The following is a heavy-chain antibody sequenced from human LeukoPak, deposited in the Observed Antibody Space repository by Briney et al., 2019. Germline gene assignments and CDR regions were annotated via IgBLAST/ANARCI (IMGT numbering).Heavy chain of an antibody. CDR2: IYYSGST. J-gene: IGHJ2*01. CDR3: ARSFLGDWYFDL. Sequence: PSETLSLTCTVSGGSISSYYWSWIRQPPGMELEWIGCIYYSGSTNYNPSLKRRVTISVDTSKDQFSLRLTSVTAADTAVYYCARSFLGDWYFDLWGRGTLVTVSS. D-gene: IGHD1-26*01. V-gene: IGHV4-59*01. CDR1: GGSISSYY.